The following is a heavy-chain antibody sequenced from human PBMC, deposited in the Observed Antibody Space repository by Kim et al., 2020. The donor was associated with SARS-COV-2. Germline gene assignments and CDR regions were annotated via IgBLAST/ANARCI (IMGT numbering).Heavy chain of an antibody. CDR2: IKQDGTQQ. CDR1: GFTFGSYW. Sequence: GGSLRLSCAASGFTFGSYWMTWVRQAPGKGLEWVANIKQDGTQQYYVDSVRGRFTVSRDGANMYLQMNSLRAENTAGYYCARTLTGTTESFEYWGRGTL. D-gene: IGHD3-9*01. V-gene: IGHV3-7*03. CDR3: ARTLTGTTESFEY. J-gene: IGHJ1*01.